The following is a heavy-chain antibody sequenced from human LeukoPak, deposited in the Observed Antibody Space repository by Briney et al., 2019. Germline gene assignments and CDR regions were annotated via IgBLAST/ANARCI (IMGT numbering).Heavy chain of an antibody. V-gene: IGHV3-30*04. CDR2: ISYDGSNK. J-gene: IGHJ4*02. Sequence: GGSLRLSCAASGFTFSSYAMHWVRQAPGKGLEWVAAISYDGSNKYYADSVKGRFTISRDNSKNTLYLQMNSLRAEDTAVYYCARDSDIVVVPATTFDYWGQGTLVTVSS. CDR3: ARDSDIVVVPATTFDY. D-gene: IGHD2-2*01. CDR1: GFTFSSYA.